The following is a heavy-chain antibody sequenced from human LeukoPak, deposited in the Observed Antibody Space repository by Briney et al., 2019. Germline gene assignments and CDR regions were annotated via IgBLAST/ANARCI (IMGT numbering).Heavy chain of an antibody. J-gene: IGHJ4*02. D-gene: IGHD5-18*01. CDR2: ISYDGSNK. Sequence: GGSLRLSCAASGFTFISYGMHWVRQAPGKGLEWVAVISYDGSNKYYADSVKGRFTISRDNSKNTLYLQMNSLRAEDTAVYYCARGVGYSYGPRCDYWGQGTLVTVSS. CDR3: ARGVGYSYGPRCDY. V-gene: IGHV3-30*03. CDR1: GFTFISYG.